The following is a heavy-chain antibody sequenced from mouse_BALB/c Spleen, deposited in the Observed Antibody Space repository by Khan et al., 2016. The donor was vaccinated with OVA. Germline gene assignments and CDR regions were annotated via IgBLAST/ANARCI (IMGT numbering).Heavy chain of an antibody. CDR2: INSNGGST. CDR3: ARMARTIN. Sequence: DVHLVESGGGLVQPGGSLKLSCAASGFTFSSYGMSWVRQTPDKRLELVATINSNGGSTYYPDSVKGRFTIYRDNAKNTLYLQKSSLKSEDTAKYYCARMARTINWGQGTTLTVSS. CDR1: GFTFSSYG. J-gene: IGHJ2*01. V-gene: IGHV5-6-3*01.